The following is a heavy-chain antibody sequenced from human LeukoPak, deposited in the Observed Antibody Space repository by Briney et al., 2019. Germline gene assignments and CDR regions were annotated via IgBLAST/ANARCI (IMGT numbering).Heavy chain of an antibody. Sequence: GGSLRLSCAASGFTFSSYAMHWVRQAPGRGLEWVANIKQDGSEKYYVDSVKGRFTISRDNAKNSLYLQMNSLRAEDTAVYYCARELLRYDYDLWGQGTLVTVSS. D-gene: IGHD3-16*01. CDR1: GFTFSSYA. J-gene: IGHJ5*02. CDR2: IKQDGSEK. V-gene: IGHV3-7*01. CDR3: ARELLRYDYDL.